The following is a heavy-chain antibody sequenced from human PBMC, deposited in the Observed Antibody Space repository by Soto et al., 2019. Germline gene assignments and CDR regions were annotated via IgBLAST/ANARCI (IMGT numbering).Heavy chain of an antibody. V-gene: IGHV4-39*01. J-gene: IGHJ4*02. CDR1: GGSISSSSYY. Sequence: NPSETLSLTCTVSGGSISSSSYYWGWIRQPPGKGLEWIGSIYYSGSTYYNPSLKSRVTISVDTSKNQFSLKLSSVTAADTAVYYCASPGDYYDSSGFDYWGQGTLVTVSS. CDR3: ASPGDYYDSSGFDY. D-gene: IGHD3-22*01. CDR2: IYYSGST.